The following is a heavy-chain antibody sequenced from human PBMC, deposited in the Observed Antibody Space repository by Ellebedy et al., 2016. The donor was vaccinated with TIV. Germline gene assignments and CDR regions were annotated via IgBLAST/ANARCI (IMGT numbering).Heavy chain of an antibody. J-gene: IGHJ4*02. CDR2: ISSTANTI. D-gene: IGHD3-10*01. CDR1: GFTITAHG. V-gene: IGHV3-48*04. CDR3: ARDTLLPATTGLDY. Sequence: GESLKISCAASGFTITAHGMTWVRQAPGKGLEWISYISSTANTIYYADSVKGRFTISRDNAKNSLYLQMNSLRAEDTAVYYCARDTLLPATTGLDYWGPGTLVTVSS.